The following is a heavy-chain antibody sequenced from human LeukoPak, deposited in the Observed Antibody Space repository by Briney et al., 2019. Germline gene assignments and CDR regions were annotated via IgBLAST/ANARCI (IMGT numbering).Heavy chain of an antibody. CDR3: TKDLMTGFSSGWYFGY. CDR2: TSGTEDST. Sequence: GGSLRLSCAASGATLHSFAMSWVRQAPGKGLEWLAVTSGTEDSTHYADSVRGRFIISTDSSKKSLYLQMNSLRAEDTAVYYCTKDLMTGFSSGWYFGYWGLGTLVTVSS. J-gene: IGHJ4*02. CDR1: GATLHSFA. D-gene: IGHD6-19*01. V-gene: IGHV3-23*01.